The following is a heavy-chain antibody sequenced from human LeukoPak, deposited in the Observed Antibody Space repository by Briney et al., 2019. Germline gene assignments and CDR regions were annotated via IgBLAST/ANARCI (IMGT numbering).Heavy chain of an antibody. D-gene: IGHD3-9*01. CDR1: VCTCSSYA. Sequence: SVKVSCKGTVCTCSSYASSWVGQAPGQGLEWMGGIIPIFSTANYAQKFQGRVTITADESTSTAYMELSSLRSEYTAVYYDAMSYYDILTGFWGQGTLVTVSS. J-gene: IGHJ4*02. V-gene: IGHV1-69*13. CDR2: IIPIFSTA. CDR3: AMSYYDILTGF.